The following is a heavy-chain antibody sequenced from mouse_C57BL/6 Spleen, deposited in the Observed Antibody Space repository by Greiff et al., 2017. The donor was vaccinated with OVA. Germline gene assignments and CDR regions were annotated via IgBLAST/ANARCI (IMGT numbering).Heavy chain of an antibody. CDR3: ARYYSNFYAMDY. Sequence: QVQLQQPGTELVKPGASVKLSCKASGYTFTSYWMHWVTQRPGQGLEWIGNINPSNGGTNYNEKFKSKGTLTVDKSSSTAYMQLSSLTSEDSAVYYCARYYSNFYAMDYWGQGTSVTVSS. CDR2: INPSNGGT. D-gene: IGHD2-5*01. J-gene: IGHJ4*01. CDR1: GYTFTSYW. V-gene: IGHV1-53*01.